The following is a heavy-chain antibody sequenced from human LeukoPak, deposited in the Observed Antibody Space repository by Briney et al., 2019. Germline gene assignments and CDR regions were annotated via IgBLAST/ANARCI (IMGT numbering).Heavy chain of an antibody. CDR1: GLAFSAYK. J-gene: IGHJ4*02. CDR3: VVGGSPGY. D-gene: IGHD2-15*01. CDR2: ISTDGYTT. V-gene: IGHV3-74*01. Sequence: GGSMRLSCAASGLAFSAYKMHWVRQAPRKGLVWVSRISTDGYTTDYADFVQGRFTASRDNTKNTWPLEMNSLRAEDTAVYYCVVGGSPGYWGQGTLVTVSS.